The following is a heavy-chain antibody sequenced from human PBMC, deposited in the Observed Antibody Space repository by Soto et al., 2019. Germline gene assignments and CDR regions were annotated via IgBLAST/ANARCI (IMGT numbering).Heavy chain of an antibody. V-gene: IGHV3-21*01. CDR1: GFTFSTYS. CDR2: ISGDSHYI. Sequence: EVQLVDSGGGLVKHGGSLRLSCAASGFTFSTYSMTWVRQTPGRGLEWVSSISGDSHYIFYADSVKGRFTISRDNAKNSLVLHLARLPAEGTAGYYCVGCAVHCVPYGIDVWGQWATVTVSS. J-gene: IGHJ6*02. CDR3: VGCAVHCVPYGIDV. D-gene: IGHD2-21*01.